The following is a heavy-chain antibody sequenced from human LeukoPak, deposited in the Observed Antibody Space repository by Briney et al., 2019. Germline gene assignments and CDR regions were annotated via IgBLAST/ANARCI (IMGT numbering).Heavy chain of an antibody. CDR2: IYHSGST. CDR3: ARGNYYYDSGSYYDY. D-gene: IGHD3-10*01. J-gene: IGHJ4*02. V-gene: IGHV4-4*01. Sequence: SETLSLTCAVSGGSISSSNWWSWVRQPPGKGLEWIGEIYHSGSTNYNPSLKSRVTISVDTSKTQFSLKLSSVTAADTAVYCCARGNYYYDSGSYYDYWGQGTLVTVSS. CDR1: GGSISSSNW.